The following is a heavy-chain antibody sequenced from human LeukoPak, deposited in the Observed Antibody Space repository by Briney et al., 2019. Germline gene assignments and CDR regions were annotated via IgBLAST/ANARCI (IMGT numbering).Heavy chain of an antibody. Sequence: PGGSLRLSCAASGFSFNTYDMNWVRQAPGRGLEWVSYINSRGTTIYDADSVKGRFTISRDNAKNSLYLLMNSLRDDDTAVYYCTRGAGSNGGDAFDIWGQGTMVTVAS. D-gene: IGHD4-23*01. CDR3: TRGAGSNGGDAFDI. J-gene: IGHJ3*02. V-gene: IGHV3-48*03. CDR2: INSRGTTI. CDR1: GFSFNTYD.